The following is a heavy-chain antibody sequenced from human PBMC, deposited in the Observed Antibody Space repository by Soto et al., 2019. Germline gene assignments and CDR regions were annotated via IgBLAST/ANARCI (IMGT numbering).Heavy chain of an antibody. Sequence: QVQLVQSGAEVKTPGSSVKVSCKASGGTFSSYSINWVRQAPGQGLEWMGRLIPMFGTTDYAQRFQGRVTSTADESTSTASMEVTNMPSEYTAVYYCARAVVLTFTRFYDMDVWGQGTTVTVSS. CDR1: GGTFSSYS. CDR3: ARAVVLTFTRFYDMDV. CDR2: LIPMFGTT. V-gene: IGHV1-69*18. D-gene: IGHD3-9*01. J-gene: IGHJ6*02.